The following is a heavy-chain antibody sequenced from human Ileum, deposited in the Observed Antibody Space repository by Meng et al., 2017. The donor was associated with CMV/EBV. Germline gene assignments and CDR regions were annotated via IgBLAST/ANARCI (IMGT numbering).Heavy chain of an antibody. J-gene: IGHJ6*02. Sequence: GESLKISCAASGSTFSNYWMNWVRQAPGKGLVWVSGINSDRSKTTSADSVRGRFTISRDNAKNTLYLQMNSLRAEDSAVYYCVRDKSYVLDVWGQGTTVTVSS. CDR2: INSDRSKT. V-gene: IGHV3-74*03. CDR1: GSTFSNYW. CDR3: VRDKSYVLDV.